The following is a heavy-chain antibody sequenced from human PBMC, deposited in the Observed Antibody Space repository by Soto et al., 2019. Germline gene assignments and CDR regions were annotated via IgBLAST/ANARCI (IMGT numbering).Heavy chain of an antibody. D-gene: IGHD1-26*01. CDR2: TRPGGDST. CDR3: TTHEEGAPWAGGFDS. CDR1: GFSFRTRA. V-gene: IGHV3-23*01. Sequence: GGSLRLSCAASGFSFRTRAMSWVRQAPGKGLEWVASTRPGGDSTYYADSAKGRFAVSRDNSNVTLYLQMDSLRVEDTAIYYCTTHEEGAPWAGGFDSWGQGTLVTVSS. J-gene: IGHJ5*01.